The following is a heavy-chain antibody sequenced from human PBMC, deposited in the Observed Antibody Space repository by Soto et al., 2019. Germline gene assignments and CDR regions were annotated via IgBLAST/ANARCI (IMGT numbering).Heavy chain of an antibody. CDR2: INPSGGST. V-gene: IGHV1-46*01. D-gene: IGHD3-3*01. CDR3: ARDYDFWSGYWVSRYYYGMDV. J-gene: IGHJ6*02. CDR1: GYTFTSYY. Sequence: ASVKFSCKASGYTFTSYYMHWVRQGPGQGLEWMGIINPSGGSTSYAQKFQGRVTMTRDTSTSTVYMELSSLRSEDTAVYYCARDYDFWSGYWVSRYYYGMDVWGQGTTVTVSS.